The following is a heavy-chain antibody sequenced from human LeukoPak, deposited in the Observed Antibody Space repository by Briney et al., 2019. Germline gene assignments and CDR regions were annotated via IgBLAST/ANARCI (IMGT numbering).Heavy chain of an antibody. Sequence: ASVKVSCKASGYTFTGYYMHWVRQAPGQGLEWMGWINPNSGGTNYAQKFQGRVTMTRDTSIGTAYMELSRLRSDDTAVYYCARGRYFDPPRWTFDIWGQGTMVTVSS. V-gene: IGHV1-2*02. CDR1: GYTFTGYY. D-gene: IGHD3-9*01. J-gene: IGHJ3*02. CDR2: INPNSGGT. CDR3: ARGRYFDPPRWTFDI.